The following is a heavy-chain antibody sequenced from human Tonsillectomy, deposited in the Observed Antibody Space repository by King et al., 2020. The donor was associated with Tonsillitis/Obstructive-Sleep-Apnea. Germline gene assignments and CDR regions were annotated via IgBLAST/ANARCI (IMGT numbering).Heavy chain of an antibody. CDR2: IYYSGST. D-gene: IGHD3-16*02. CDR1: GDSISSYY. J-gene: IGHJ5*02. Sequence: VQLQESGPGLVKPSETLSLTCTVSGDSISSYYWSWIRQPPGKGLEWIGYIYYSGSTKYNPSLKSRVTISVDTSKNQFSLKLSSVTAADTAVYYCARQYIVYNWFDPWGQGTLVTVSS. CDR3: ARQYIVYNWFDP. V-gene: IGHV4-59*08.